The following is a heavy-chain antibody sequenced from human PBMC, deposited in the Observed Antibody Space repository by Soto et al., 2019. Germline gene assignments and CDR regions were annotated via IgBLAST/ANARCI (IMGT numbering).Heavy chain of an antibody. V-gene: IGHV2-26*01. J-gene: IGHJ4*02. CDR2: IFSNDEK. CDR3: ARSPGGWYHFDY. D-gene: IGHD2-15*01. Sequence: SGPTLGNPTETLTLTCTVSGFSLSNARMGVSWIRQPPGKALEWLAHIFSNDEKSYSTSLKSRLTISKDTSKSQVVLTMTNMDPVDTATYYCARSPGGWYHFDYWGQGTLVTVSS. CDR1: GFSLSNARMG.